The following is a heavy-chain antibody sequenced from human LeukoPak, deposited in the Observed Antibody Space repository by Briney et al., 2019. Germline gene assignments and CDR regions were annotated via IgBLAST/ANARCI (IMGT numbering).Heavy chain of an antibody. D-gene: IGHD6-6*01. CDR2: INHSEST. CDR1: GGSFSGYY. V-gene: IGHV4-34*01. J-gene: IGHJ5*02. Sequence: SETLSLTCAVYGGSFSGYYWSWIRQPPGKGLEWIGAINHSESTNYNPSLKSRVTISVDTSKNQFSLKLSSVTAADTAVYYCARGAYSSSFWDWFDPWGQGTLVTVSS. CDR3: ARGAYSSSFWDWFDP.